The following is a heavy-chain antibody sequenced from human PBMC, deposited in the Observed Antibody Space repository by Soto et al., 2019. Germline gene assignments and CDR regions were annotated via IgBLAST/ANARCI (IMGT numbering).Heavy chain of an antibody. D-gene: IGHD2-21*01. Sequence: QVQLQESGPGLVKPSETLSLTCIVSGFSIRSNYWSWIRQPPGKGLEWIGYIYYTGSTNYNPSLKSRVTRSLETSKNQFSLKLSSVTAADTAVYYCAGDSGYWGQGILVTVSS. V-gene: IGHV4-59*08. CDR3: AGDSGY. J-gene: IGHJ4*02. CDR1: GFSIRSNY. CDR2: IYYTGST.